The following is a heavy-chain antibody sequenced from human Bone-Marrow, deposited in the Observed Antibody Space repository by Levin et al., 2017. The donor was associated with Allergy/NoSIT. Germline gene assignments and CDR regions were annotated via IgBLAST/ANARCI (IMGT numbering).Heavy chain of an antibody. CDR3: AGLHRLGYYDTTGFS. CDR1: GYIFTAYK. CDR2: INPDNGYT. D-gene: IGHD3-22*01. V-gene: IGHV1-2*02. Sequence: GESLKISCKTSGYIFTAYKIHWVRQAPGQGLEWMGWINPDNGYTNYAQKFQGRVTVTGDTSISTAYLELSTLRSDDTAVYYCAGLHRLGYYDTTGFSWGQGTLVTVSS. J-gene: IGHJ5*02.